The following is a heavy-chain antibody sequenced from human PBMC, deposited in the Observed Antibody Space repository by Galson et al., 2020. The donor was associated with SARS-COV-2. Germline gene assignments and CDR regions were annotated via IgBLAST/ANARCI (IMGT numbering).Heavy chain of an antibody. D-gene: IGHD3-22*01. Sequence: SETLSLTCTVSGGSVSSGSYYWSWIRQPPGKGLEWIGYIYYSGSTNYNPSLKSRVTISVDTSKNQFSLKLSSVTAADTAVYYCARGYYYDSSGAYNWFDPWGQGTLVTVSS. CDR3: ARGYYYDSSGAYNWFDP. CDR2: IYYSGST. CDR1: GGSVSSGSYY. V-gene: IGHV4-61*01. J-gene: IGHJ5*02.